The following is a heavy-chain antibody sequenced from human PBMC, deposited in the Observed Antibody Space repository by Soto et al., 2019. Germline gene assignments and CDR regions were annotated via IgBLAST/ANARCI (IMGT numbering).Heavy chain of an antibody. D-gene: IGHD2-15*01. J-gene: IGHJ5*02. CDR1: GYTFTSYG. CDR2: ISAYNGNT. V-gene: IGHV1-18*01. CDR3: ARDHTYLGYCSGGSCRNWFDP. Sequence: ASVKVSCKASGYTFTSYGISWVRQAPGQGLEWMGWISAYNGNTNYAQKLQGRVTMTTDTSTSTAYMELRSLRSDDTAVYYCARDHTYLGYCSGGSCRNWFDPWGQGTLVTVS.